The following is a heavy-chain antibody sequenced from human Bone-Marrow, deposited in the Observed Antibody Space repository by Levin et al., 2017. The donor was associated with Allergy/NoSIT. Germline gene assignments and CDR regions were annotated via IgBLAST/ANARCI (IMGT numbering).Heavy chain of an antibody. Sequence: GGSLRLSCAASGFTYSSYWMSWVRQAPGRGLECVANIKQDGSEKYYVDSVNGRFTISRDNAKNSLYLQMNSLRAEDTAVYYCARDEYYYEGGHYDYIGDSWGQGTLVNVS. D-gene: IGHD3-22*01. CDR1: GFTYSSYW. J-gene: IGHJ4*02. CDR2: IKQDGSEK. V-gene: IGHV3-7*01. CDR3: ARDEYYYEGGHYDYIGDS.